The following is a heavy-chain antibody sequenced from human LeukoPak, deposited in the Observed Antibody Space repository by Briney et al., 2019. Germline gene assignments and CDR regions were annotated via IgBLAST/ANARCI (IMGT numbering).Heavy chain of an antibody. CDR2: INSDGSST. D-gene: IGHD6-13*01. V-gene: IGHV3-74*01. Sequence: SGGSLRLSCAASGFTFSSYWMHWVRQAPGKGLVWVSRINSDGSSTNYADSVKGRFTISRDNTKNTLFLQMNSLRAEDTAVYYCARDCEPFHSSSWANWFNPWGQGTLVTVSS. J-gene: IGHJ5*02. CDR1: GFTFSSYW. CDR3: ARDCEPFHSSSWANWFNP.